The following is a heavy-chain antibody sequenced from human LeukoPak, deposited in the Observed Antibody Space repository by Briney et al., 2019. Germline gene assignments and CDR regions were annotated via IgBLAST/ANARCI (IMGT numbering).Heavy chain of an antibody. CDR3: ARGLLMGHPYYCAMDV. CDR1: GDSVSSNSAT. V-gene: IGHV6-1*01. CDR2: TYFRSKWYN. J-gene: IGHJ6*02. D-gene: IGHD1-26*01. Sequence: SQTLSLTCALSGDSVSSNSATWTWIRQSPSRGLEWLGGTYFRSKWYNNSAESVKSLISINPDTSKNQFSLQLSSVTPEDTAVYYCARGLLMGHPYYCAMDVWGQGTTVSVSS.